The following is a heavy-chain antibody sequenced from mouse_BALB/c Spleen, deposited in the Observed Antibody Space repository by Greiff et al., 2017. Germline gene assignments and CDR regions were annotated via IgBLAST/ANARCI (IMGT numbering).Heavy chain of an antibody. V-gene: IGHV5-12-1*01. J-gene: IGHJ4*01. CDR2: ISSGGGST. Sequence: EVHLVESGGGLVKPGGSLKLSCAASGFAFSSYDMSWVRQTPEKRLEWVAYISSGGGSTYYPDTVKGRFTISRDNANNTLYLQMSSLKSEDTAMYYCARHDDGDYEDAMDYWGQGTSVTVSS. D-gene: IGHD2-3*01. CDR1: GFAFSSYD. CDR3: ARHDDGDYEDAMDY.